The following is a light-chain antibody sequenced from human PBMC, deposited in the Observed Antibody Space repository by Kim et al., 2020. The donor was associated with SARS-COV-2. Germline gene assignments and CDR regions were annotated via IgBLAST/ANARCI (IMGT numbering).Light chain of an antibody. J-gene: IGKJ4*01. V-gene: IGKV1-33*01. CDR2: DAS. CDR1: QDISNH. CDR3: QQYHNLPSLS. Sequence: ASVGDRVTITCQASQDISNHLNWYQQKPGKAPDLLIYDASTLEPGVPSRFSGSGSGTDFTFTISSLQPEDTATYYCQQYHNLPSLSFGGGTKVEI.